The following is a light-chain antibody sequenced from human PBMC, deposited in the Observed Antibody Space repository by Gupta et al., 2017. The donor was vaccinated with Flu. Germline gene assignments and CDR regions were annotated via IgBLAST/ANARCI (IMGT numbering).Light chain of an antibody. Sequence: DIQMTQSPSTLSASVGDRVTITCRASQSISSWLAWYQQKPGKAPKLLNYKASSLESGVPSRFSGSGSGTEFTLTISRLQPDDFATYYFQQYNSYSSFGQGTKLEIK. CDR2: KAS. J-gene: IGKJ2*03. CDR3: QQYNSYSS. CDR1: QSISSW. V-gene: IGKV1-5*03.